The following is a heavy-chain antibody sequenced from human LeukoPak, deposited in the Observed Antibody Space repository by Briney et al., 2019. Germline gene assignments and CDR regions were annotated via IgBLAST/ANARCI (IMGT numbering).Heavy chain of an antibody. CDR2: IYYSGST. V-gene: IGHV4-59*01. J-gene: IGHJ4*02. Sequence: NPSETLSLTCNVSGGSISSYYWSWIRQPPAEGLEWIGYIYYSGSTNYNPSLKSRVTISVNTSKNQFSLRLTSVTAADTAVYYCARGRSAFPRNFDFWGQGTLVTVSS. D-gene: IGHD1-14*01. CDR3: ARGRSAFPRNFDF. CDR1: GGSISSYY.